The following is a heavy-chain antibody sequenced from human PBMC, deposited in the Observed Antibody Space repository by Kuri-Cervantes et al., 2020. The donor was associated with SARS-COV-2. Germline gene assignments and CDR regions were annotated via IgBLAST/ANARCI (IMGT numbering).Heavy chain of an antibody. Sequence: GESLKISCAASEFTFSSYAMSWVRQAPGKGLEWVSAISGSGGSTYCADSVKGRFTISRDNSKNTLYLQMNSLRAEDTAVYYCAKDEGDIVVVPAATGYWGQGTLVTVSS. V-gene: IGHV3-23*01. CDR1: EFTFSSYA. D-gene: IGHD2-2*01. J-gene: IGHJ4*02. CDR3: AKDEGDIVVVPAATGY. CDR2: ISGSGGST.